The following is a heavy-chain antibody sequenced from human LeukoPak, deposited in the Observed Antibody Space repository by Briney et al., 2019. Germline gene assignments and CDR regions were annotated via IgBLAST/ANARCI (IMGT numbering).Heavy chain of an antibody. V-gene: IGHV4-39*01. CDR2: IYYSGST. Sequence: PSETLSLTCTVSGGSISSSNYYWGWIRQPPGKGLEWIGSIYYSGSTYYNPSLKSRVTISVDTSKNQFSLKLSSVTAADTAVYYCARHSGYYYVAGFDPWGQGTLVTVSS. CDR3: ARHSGYYYVAGFDP. D-gene: IGHD3-22*01. J-gene: IGHJ5*02. CDR1: GGSISSSNYY.